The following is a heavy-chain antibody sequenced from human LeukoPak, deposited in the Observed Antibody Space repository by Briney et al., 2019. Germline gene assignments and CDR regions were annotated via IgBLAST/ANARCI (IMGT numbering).Heavy chain of an antibody. Sequence: GSLRLSCAASGFTFSTYSMNWVRQAPGKGLEWVSSINSYSTNIYYADSVKGQFTISRDNAKNSLYLQMNSLRAEDTAVYYCASFPPYMVRTDAFDIWGQGTMVTVSS. V-gene: IGHV3-21*01. J-gene: IGHJ3*02. D-gene: IGHD3-10*01. CDR3: ASFPPYMVRTDAFDI. CDR1: GFTFSTYS. CDR2: INSYSTNI.